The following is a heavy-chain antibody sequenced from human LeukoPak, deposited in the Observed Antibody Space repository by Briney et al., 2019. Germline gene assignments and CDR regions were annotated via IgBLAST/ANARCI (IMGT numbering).Heavy chain of an antibody. V-gene: IGHV1-46*01. Sequence: ASVKVSCKASGYTFTSYYMHWVRQAPGQGLEWMGIINPSGGSTSYAQKFQGRVTMTRDTYTSTVYMELSSLRSEDTAVYYCATPSRGKEGVFDIWGQGTMVTVSS. CDR2: INPSGGST. D-gene: IGHD3-16*01. CDR3: ATPSRGKEGVFDI. CDR1: GYTFTSYY. J-gene: IGHJ3*02.